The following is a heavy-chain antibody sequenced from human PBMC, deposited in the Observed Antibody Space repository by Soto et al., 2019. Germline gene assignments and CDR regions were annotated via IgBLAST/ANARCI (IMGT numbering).Heavy chain of an antibody. D-gene: IGHD4-17*01. V-gene: IGHV4-30-2*01. CDR2: IYHSGST. CDR3: ARLTTVTTAFDI. J-gene: IGHJ3*02. CDR1: GGSISSGGYS. Sequence: PSETLSLTCAVSGGSISSGGYSWSWIRQPPGKGLEWIGYIYHSGSTYYNPSLKSRVTISVDRSKNQFSLKLSSVTAADTAVYYCARLTTVTTAFDIWGQGTMVT.